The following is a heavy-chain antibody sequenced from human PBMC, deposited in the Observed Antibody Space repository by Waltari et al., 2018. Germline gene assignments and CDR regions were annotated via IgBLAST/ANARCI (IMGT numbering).Heavy chain of an antibody. J-gene: IGHJ3*02. V-gene: IGHV1-3*01. D-gene: IGHD6-13*01. Sequence: QVQVVQSGAEVKKPGASVKVSCKASGNTFTNYAMHWVRQAPGQRLEWMGWINAGNGNTKYSQKFQGRVTITRDTSASTAYMELSSLRSEDTAVYYCARDHSSSWFGAFDIWGQGTMVTVSS. CDR1: GNTFTNYA. CDR3: ARDHSSSWFGAFDI. CDR2: INAGNGNT.